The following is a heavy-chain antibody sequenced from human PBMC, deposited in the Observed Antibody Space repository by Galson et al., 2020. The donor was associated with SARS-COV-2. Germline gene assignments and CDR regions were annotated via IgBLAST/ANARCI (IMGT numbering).Heavy chain of an antibody. J-gene: IGHJ3*02. Sequence: ASETLSLTFGVSGASVNSKTYYWGCVRQPPGKGLEWIASVTSAGHTFHNPSLKSPLTISLVTSRNLFSLNLTSVTAADTAVYYYARERQYLDVLNGDGPAYAFDIWGQGAMVTVSA. CDR3: ARERQYLDVLNGDGPAYAFDI. V-gene: IGHV4-39*07. CDR1: GASVNSKTYY. D-gene: IGHD3-9*01. CDR2: VTSAGHT.